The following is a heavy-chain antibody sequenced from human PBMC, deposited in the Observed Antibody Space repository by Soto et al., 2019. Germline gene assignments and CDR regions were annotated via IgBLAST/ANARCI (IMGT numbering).Heavy chain of an antibody. D-gene: IGHD2-15*01. J-gene: IGHJ6*02. Sequence: ASVKVSCKASGGTFSSYAISWVRQAPGQGLEWMGGIIPIFGTANYAQKFQGRVTITADESTSTAYMELSSLRSEDTAVYYCASTPKPRVGPATSYCSGGSCYPSALYYYYGMDVWGQGTTVTVSS. CDR3: ASTPKPRVGPATSYCSGGSCYPSALYYYYGMDV. V-gene: IGHV1-69*13. CDR2: IIPIFGTA. CDR1: GGTFSSYA.